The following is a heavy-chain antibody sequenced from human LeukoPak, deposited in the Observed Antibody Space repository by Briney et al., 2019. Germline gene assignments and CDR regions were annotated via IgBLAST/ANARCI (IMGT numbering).Heavy chain of an antibody. CDR1: GFTFSNYG. Sequence: GGSLRLSCTASGFTFSNYGMHWVRQPPGKGLEGLAFIRYDGSNPDYADSVKGRFTNSRDNSKSPQYLQGNSPRAEDTAIYYRAKDRWGNSDVPEQGRTWRYYYYYMDVWGKGTTVTVSS. V-gene: IGHV3-30*02. CDR3: AKDRWGNSDVPEQGRTWRYYYYYMDV. J-gene: IGHJ6*03. CDR2: IRYDGSNP. D-gene: IGHD1-14*01.